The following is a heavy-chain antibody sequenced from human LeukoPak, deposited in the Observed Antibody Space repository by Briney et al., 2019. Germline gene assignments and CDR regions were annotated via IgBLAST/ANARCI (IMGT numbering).Heavy chain of an antibody. V-gene: IGHV3-7*04. D-gene: IGHD2-15*01. CDR2: IKEDGSEK. CDR1: GFTFSSYW. Sequence: PGGSLRLSCAPSGFTFSSYWMSWVRQAPGKGLEWVANIKEDGSEKYYVDSVKGRFTISRDNAKNSLYLQMNSLRAEDTAVYNCARDGSGNRYYYYGMDVWGQGTTVTVSS. CDR3: ARDGSGNRYYYYGMDV. J-gene: IGHJ6*02.